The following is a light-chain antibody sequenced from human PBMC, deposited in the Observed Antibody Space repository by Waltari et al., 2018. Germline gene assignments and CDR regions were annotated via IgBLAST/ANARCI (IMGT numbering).Light chain of an antibody. CDR1: QTVDKY. J-gene: IGKJ5*01. CDR2: AGS. CDR3: QQSYSPPPIT. V-gene: IGKV1-39*01. Sequence: DTQMTQSPYSLSASVGDRVTITCRASQTVDKYLNRYQQKPGKAPKLLIYAGSSLQSGVPSRFSGSGFGTYFTLTITSVQPEDFATYYCQQSYSPPPITFGQGTRLEI.